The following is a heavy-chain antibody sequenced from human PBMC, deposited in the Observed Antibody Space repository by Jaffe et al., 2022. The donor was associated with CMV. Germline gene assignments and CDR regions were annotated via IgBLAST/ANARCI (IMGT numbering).Heavy chain of an antibody. Sequence: EEQLVESGGDLVQPGGSLRLSCAASGFTFRSYEMHWVRQAPGKRPEWVSYITPSGNGVVYADSVRGRFTTSRDNAKKSLHLQMNSLRAEDTAVYYCARPYCGGDLPEGGCKYWYFDLWGRGTLVTVSS. CDR3: ARPYCGGDLPEGGCKYWYFDL. CDR1: GFTFRSYE. D-gene: IGHD2-21*02. J-gene: IGHJ2*01. CDR2: ITPSGNGV. V-gene: IGHV3-48*03.